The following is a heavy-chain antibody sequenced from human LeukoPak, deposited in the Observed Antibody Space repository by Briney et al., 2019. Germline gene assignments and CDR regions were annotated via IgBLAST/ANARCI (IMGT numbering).Heavy chain of an antibody. CDR3: AREGVSGSYLGY. CDR2: INPSGGST. D-gene: IGHD1-26*01. CDR1: GYTFTGYY. Sequence: ASVKVSCKASGYTFTGYYMHWVRLAPGQGLEWMGVINPSGGSTRYAQKFQDRVTMTRDMSTSTVYMELSSLRSEDTAVYYCAREGVSGSYLGYWGQGTLVTVSS. J-gene: IGHJ4*02. V-gene: IGHV1-46*01.